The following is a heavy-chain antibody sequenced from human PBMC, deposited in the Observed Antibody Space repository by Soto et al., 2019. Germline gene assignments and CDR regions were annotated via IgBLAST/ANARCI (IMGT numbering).Heavy chain of an antibody. V-gene: IGHV3-23*01. CDR2: ISANGSST. CDR1: GFTFRNYW. D-gene: IGHD1-1*01. Sequence: PGGSLILSCAASGFTFRNYWVYWVRQAPGKGLEWVSTISANGSSTNYADSVRGRFTVSRDNSKNTLFLQLTSLRAEDTAVHFCTKMTAAGGHNPFDAWGQGALVTVSS. J-gene: IGHJ4*02. CDR3: TKMTAAGGHNPFDA.